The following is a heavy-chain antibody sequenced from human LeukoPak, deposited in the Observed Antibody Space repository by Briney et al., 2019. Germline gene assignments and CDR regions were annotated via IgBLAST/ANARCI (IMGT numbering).Heavy chain of an antibody. D-gene: IGHD3-22*01. J-gene: IGHJ4*02. CDR1: GYSFTSYG. V-gene: IGHV1-18*01. Sequence: ASVKVSCKASGYSFTSYGITWVRQAPGQGLEWMGWISAYNGNRNYAQLLQRRATMTTEPSTSTAYMELRSLRSDDPAVYDCARDCERSGYYCYWGQGTLVTVSS. CDR3: ARDCERSGYYCY. CDR2: ISAYNGNR.